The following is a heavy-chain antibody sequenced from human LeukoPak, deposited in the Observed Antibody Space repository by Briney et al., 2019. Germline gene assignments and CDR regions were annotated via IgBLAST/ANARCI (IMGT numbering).Heavy chain of an antibody. Sequence: SQTLSLTCTVSGASISSGSYYWSWIRQPAGKGLEWIGRIHTSGSTNYNPSLKSRVTISVDTSENQFSLKLSSVTAADTAVYYATKDGGFLWSGSYYYYYYYMDVWGKGTTVTVSS. CDR1: GASISSGSYY. CDR3: TKDGGFLWSGSYYYYYYYMDV. D-gene: IGHD3-3*01. CDR2: IHTSGST. V-gene: IGHV4-61*02. J-gene: IGHJ6*03.